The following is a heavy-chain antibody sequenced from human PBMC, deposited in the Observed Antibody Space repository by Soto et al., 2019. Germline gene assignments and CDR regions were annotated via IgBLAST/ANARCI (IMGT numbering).Heavy chain of an antibody. CDR1: GFTFSNYW. CDR2: IKRDGSGG. J-gene: IGHJ3*02. Sequence: QLVESGGGLVQPGGSLRLSCAASGFTFSNYWMTWVRQAPGKGLEWVANIKRDGSGGSYLYSVRGRFTVSRDNARNSLYLQMNSLRAEDTALYYCARDVSPGSSGWYFDAFDIWGQGTMVTVSS. CDR3: ARDVSPGSSGWYFDAFDI. D-gene: IGHD6-13*01. V-gene: IGHV3-7*01.